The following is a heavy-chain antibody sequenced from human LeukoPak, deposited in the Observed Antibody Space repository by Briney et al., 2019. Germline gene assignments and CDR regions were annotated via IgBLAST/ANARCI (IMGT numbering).Heavy chain of an antibody. CDR1: GGSISSSSYY. V-gene: IGHV4-61*01. Sequence: SETLSLTCTVSGGSISSSSYYWSWIRQPPGKGLEWIGYIYYSGSTNYNPSLKSRVTISVDTSKNQFSLKLSSVTAADTAVYYCARENVRWLQHDAFDIWGQGTMVTVSS. CDR3: ARENVRWLQHDAFDI. J-gene: IGHJ3*02. CDR2: IYYSGST. D-gene: IGHD5-24*01.